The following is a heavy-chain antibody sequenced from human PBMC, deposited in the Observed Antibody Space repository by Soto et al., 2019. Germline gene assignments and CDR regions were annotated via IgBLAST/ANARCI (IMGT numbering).Heavy chain of an antibody. V-gene: IGHV3-23*01. CDR3: AKVWYSVRLLDY. CDR1: GFTFSTHA. CDR2: ISDSGGST. D-gene: IGHD3-10*01. J-gene: IGHJ4*02. Sequence: PGGSLRLSCAASGFTFSTHAMSWVRQAPGKGLEWVSFISDSGGSTYYADSVKGRFTISRDNSKNTLYLQMYTLRAEDTAVYYCAKVWYSVRLLDYWGQGSLVTVSS.